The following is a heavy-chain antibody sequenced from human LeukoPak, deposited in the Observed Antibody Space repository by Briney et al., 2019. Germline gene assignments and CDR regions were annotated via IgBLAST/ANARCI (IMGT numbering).Heavy chain of an antibody. CDR2: ISAYNGNT. D-gene: IGHD1-26*01. CDR3: ARDPPLVGATARFGDY. J-gene: IGHJ4*02. Sequence: ASVKVSCKASGYTFTSYGISWVRQAPGQGLEWMGWISAYNGNTNYAQKLQGRVTMTTDTSTSTDYVELRSLRSDDTAVYYCARDPPLVGATARFGDYWGQGTLVTVSS. CDR1: GYTFTSYG. V-gene: IGHV1-18*01.